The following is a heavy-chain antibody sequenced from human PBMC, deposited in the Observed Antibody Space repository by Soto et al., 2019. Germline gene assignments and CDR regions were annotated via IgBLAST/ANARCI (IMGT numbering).Heavy chain of an antibody. CDR2: INNSGGFR. Sequence: GGSLRLSCAASGFTFSNNAMSWVRQAPGKGLEWVSSINNSGGFRYYADSVKGRFTMSRDNSKNTLSLQMNSLRAEDTAVYYCAKEPIAVAGDDYFDYWGQGTLVTVSS. J-gene: IGHJ4*02. V-gene: IGHV3-23*01. D-gene: IGHD6-19*01. CDR3: AKEPIAVAGDDYFDY. CDR1: GFTFSNNA.